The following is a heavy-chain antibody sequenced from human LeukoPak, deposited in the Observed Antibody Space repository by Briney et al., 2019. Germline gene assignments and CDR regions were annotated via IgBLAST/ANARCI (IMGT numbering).Heavy chain of an antibody. V-gene: IGHV4-38-2*02. J-gene: IGHJ6*03. CDR1: GYSISSGYY. CDR2: IYHSGST. CDR3: ASGTRYSSSSFRVYYYYMDV. Sequence: SETLSLTCTVSGYSISSGYYWGWIRQPPGKGLEWIGSIYHSGSTYYNPSLKSRVTISVDTSKNQFSLKLSSVTAADTAVYYCASGTRYSSSSFRVYYYYMDVWGKGTTVTVSS. D-gene: IGHD6-6*01.